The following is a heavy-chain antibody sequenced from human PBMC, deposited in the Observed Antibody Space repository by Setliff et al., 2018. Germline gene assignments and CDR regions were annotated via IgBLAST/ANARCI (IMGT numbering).Heavy chain of an antibody. CDR1: GNSFTVFY. CDR2: ISPHSGDT. CDR3: ARSGSFGMRYWFDY. J-gene: IGHJ4*02. V-gene: IGHV1-2*02. D-gene: IGHD1-26*01. Sequence: ASVKVSCKSSGNSFTVFYLHWVRQAPGQGLEWMGWISPHSGDTHYAQKFQSMVRMTRDTSTYAAYLELSDLTSDDTAMYYCARSGSFGMRYWFDYWGQGALVTVSS.